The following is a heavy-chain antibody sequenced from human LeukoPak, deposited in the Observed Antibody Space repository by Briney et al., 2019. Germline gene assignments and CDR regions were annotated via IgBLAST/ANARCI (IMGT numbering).Heavy chain of an antibody. CDR1: GYIFVNYG. D-gene: IGHD3-22*01. J-gene: IGHJ3*02. CDR3: ARQGAGASYYDPTGLPRGAFDS. CDR2: ILPGDSDT. Sequence: GGSLKISCRASGYIFVNYGIAWVRWMPGGGLQWMGIILPGDSDTRYSPSFRGQVTISAETSTRTAYLQWTSLRASDSAIYYCARQGAGASYYDPTGLPRGAFDSWGQGTTVTVSS. V-gene: IGHV5-51*01.